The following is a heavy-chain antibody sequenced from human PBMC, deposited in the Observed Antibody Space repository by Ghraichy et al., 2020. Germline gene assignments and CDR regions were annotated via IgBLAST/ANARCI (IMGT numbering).Heavy chain of an antibody. D-gene: IGHD5-18*01. CDR3: ARDPDTAMEAGYFDY. V-gene: IGHV3-48*02. CDR2: ISSSSSTI. J-gene: IGHJ4*02. CDR1: GFTFSSYS. Sequence: GGSLRLSCAASGFTFSSYSMNWVRQAPGKGLEWVSYISSSSSTIYYADSVKGRFTISRDNAKNSLYLQMNSLRDEDTAVYYCARDPDTAMEAGYFDYWGQGTLVTVSS.